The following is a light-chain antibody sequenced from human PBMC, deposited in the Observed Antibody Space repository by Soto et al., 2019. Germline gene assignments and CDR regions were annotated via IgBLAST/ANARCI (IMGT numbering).Light chain of an antibody. CDR1: SSDVGGSDF. Sequence: QSVLTQPASVSLSPGQSITISCTGTSSDVGGSDFVSWHQQHPGKAPKLMIYDVSKWPSGVSNRFSGSKSGNTASLTISGLQAEDEADYYCSSYTSSRSYVFGTGTKVTVL. CDR2: DVS. CDR3: SSYTSSRSYV. J-gene: IGLJ1*01. V-gene: IGLV2-14*01.